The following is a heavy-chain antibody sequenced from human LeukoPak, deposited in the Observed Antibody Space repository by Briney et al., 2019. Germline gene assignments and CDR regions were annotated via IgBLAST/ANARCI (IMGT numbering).Heavy chain of an antibody. D-gene: IGHD3-3*01. V-gene: IGHV3-64*01. CDR1: GFTFSSYA. Sequence: HPGGSLRLSCAASGFTFSSYAMHWVRQAPGKGLEYVSAISSNGGSTYYANSVKGRFTISRDNSKNTLYLQMGSLRAEDMAVYYCARSKGRSYYDFWSGYYHLDYWGQGTLVTVSS. J-gene: IGHJ4*02. CDR3: ARSKGRSYYDFWSGYYHLDY. CDR2: ISSNGGST.